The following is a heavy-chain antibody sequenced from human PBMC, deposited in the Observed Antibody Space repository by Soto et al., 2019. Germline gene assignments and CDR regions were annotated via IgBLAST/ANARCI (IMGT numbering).Heavy chain of an antibody. D-gene: IGHD1-20*01. V-gene: IGHV3-30*18. Sequence: GGSLRLSCAASGFTFSSYGMHWVRQAPGKGLEWVAVISYDGSNKYYADSVKGRFTISRDNSKNTLYLQMNSLGAEDTAVYYCAKRAYNWNYFDYWGQGTLVTVSS. CDR1: GFTFSSYG. J-gene: IGHJ4*02. CDR2: ISYDGSNK. CDR3: AKRAYNWNYFDY.